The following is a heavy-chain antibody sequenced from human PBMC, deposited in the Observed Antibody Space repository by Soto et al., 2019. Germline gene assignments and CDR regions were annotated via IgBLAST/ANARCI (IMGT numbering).Heavy chain of an antibody. Sequence: GEPQKVSCKGSGYSFTSYWSGWVSKIPGKGLEWMGIIYPGDSDTRYSPSFQGQVTISADKSISTAYLQWSSLKASDTAMYYCARQGTLDYYYGMDVWGQGTTVTVSS. CDR2: IYPGDSDT. V-gene: IGHV5-51*01. J-gene: IGHJ6*02. CDR1: GYSFTSYW. CDR3: ARQGTLDYYYGMDV. D-gene: IGHD1-1*01.